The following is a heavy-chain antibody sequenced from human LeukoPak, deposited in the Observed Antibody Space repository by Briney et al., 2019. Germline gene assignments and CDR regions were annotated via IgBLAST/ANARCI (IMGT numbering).Heavy chain of an antibody. J-gene: IGHJ1*01. CDR1: GYTFKTFG. V-gene: IGHV1-18*01. Sequence: ASVKVSCKASGYTFKTFGITWVRQAPGQGLEWMGWISTYNGNTNYEQKFQGRVTVTADPSANTAYMEMRSLRSDDTAVYYCATGFLQWLRILEHWGQGTLVTVSS. CDR2: ISTYNGNT. CDR3: ATGFLQWLRILEH. D-gene: IGHD3-3*01.